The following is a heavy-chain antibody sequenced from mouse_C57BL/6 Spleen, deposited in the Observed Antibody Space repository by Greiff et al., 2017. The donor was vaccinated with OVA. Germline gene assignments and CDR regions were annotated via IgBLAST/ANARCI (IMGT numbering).Heavy chain of an antibody. D-gene: IGHD1-1*01. CDR1: GYTFTDYE. J-gene: IGHJ1*03. V-gene: IGHV1-15*01. CDR3: TRRRLDYYGSSYWYFDV. CDR2: IDPETGGT. Sequence: QVQLHQSGAELVRPGASVTLSCKASGYTFTDYEMHWVKQTPVHGLEWIGAIDPETGGTAYNQKFKGKAILTADKSSSTAYMELRSLTSEDSAVYYCTRRRLDYYGSSYWYFDVWGTGTTVTVSS.